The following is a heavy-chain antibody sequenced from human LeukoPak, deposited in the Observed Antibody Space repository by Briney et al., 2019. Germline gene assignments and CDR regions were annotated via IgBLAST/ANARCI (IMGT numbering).Heavy chain of an antibody. CDR1: GFTFSDYY. CDR3: ARGFGVATHYYYYMDV. CDR2: TYYSGTT. D-gene: IGHD3-3*01. Sequence: LRLSCAASGFTFSDYYMSWIRQHPGKGPEWIGYTYYSGTTFYNPSLKSRVTISVDTSKNQFSLKLRSVTAADAAIYYCARGFGVATHYYYYMDVWGQGTTVTVSS. J-gene: IGHJ6*03. V-gene: IGHV4-31*02.